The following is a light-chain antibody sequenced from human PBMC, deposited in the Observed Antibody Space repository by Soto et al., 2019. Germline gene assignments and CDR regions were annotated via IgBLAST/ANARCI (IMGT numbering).Light chain of an antibody. CDR2: EDS. V-gene: IGLV6-57*04. CDR3: QSYDSSNLV. Sequence: NFMLTQPHSVSESPGKTVTISCTRSSGSIASNYVQWYQQRLGSAPTTVIYEDSQRPSGVPDRFSGSIDSSSNSASLTISGLKTEDEADYYCQSYDSSNLVFGTGTKVTVL. J-gene: IGLJ1*01. CDR1: SGSIASNY.